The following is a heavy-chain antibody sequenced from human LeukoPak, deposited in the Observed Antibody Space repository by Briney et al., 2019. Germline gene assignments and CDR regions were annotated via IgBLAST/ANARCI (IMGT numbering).Heavy chain of an antibody. J-gene: IGHJ3*02. V-gene: IGHV1-2*02. D-gene: IGHD6-19*01. CDR3: ARDSSGWYPGAFDI. CDR1: GYTFTGYY. CDR2: INPNSGGT. Sequence: ASVKVSCKASGYTFTGYYMHWVRQAPGQGLEWMGWINPNSGGTNYAQKFQGRVTMTRNTSISTAYMELSSLRSEDTAVYYCARDSSGWYPGAFDIWGQGTMVTVSS.